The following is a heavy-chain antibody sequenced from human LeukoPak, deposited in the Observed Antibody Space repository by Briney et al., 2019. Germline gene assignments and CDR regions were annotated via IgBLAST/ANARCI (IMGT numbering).Heavy chain of an antibody. CDR3: VGGGAMGAFDI. CDR2: ISSSSSYI. CDR1: GFTFSDYA. J-gene: IGHJ3*02. D-gene: IGHD3-16*01. Sequence: GGSLRLSCAASGFTFSDYAMSWVRQAPGKGLEWVSSISSSSSYIYYADSVKGRFTISRDNAKNSLYLQMNSLRAEDTAVYYCVGGGAMGAFDIWGQGTMVTVSS. V-gene: IGHV3-21*01.